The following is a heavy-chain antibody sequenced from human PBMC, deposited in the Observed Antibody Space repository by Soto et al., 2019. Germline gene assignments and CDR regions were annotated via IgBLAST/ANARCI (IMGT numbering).Heavy chain of an antibody. Sequence: VQLVQSGAEVKKPGESLKISCKGSEFSFTTYWIAWVRQMPGEGLKWMGIIYPDDSRTTYSPSFQGQVTISADKSIHTAYLPWSSLKASDTVMYYCTRDLDYGGNSEDFDIWGQGTRVTVSS. CDR1: EFSFTTYW. CDR2: IYPDDSRT. D-gene: IGHD4-17*01. V-gene: IGHV5-51*03. J-gene: IGHJ3*02. CDR3: TRDLDYGGNSEDFDI.